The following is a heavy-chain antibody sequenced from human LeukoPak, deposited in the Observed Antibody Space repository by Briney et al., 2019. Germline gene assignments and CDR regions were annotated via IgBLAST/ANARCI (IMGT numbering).Heavy chain of an antibody. D-gene: IGHD3-22*01. Sequence: SETLSLTCTVSGGSISSYYWSWIRQPPGKGLEWIGYIYYSGSTNYNPSLKSRVTISVDTSKNQFSLKLSSVTAAGTAVYYCATGYDSSGYFDYWGQGTLVTVSS. V-gene: IGHV4-59*01. J-gene: IGHJ4*02. CDR3: ATGYDSSGYFDY. CDR1: GGSISSYY. CDR2: IYYSGST.